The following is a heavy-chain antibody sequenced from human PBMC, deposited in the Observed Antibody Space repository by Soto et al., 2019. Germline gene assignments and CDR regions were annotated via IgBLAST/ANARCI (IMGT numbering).Heavy chain of an antibody. CDR1: GGSISSNYYY. D-gene: IGHD1-26*01. CDR2: IYYSGST. CDR3: ARPSGSYLYDFDY. J-gene: IGHJ4*02. V-gene: IGHV4-39*01. Sequence: PSETLSLTCTVSGGSISSNYYYWGWIRQPPGKGLEWIGSIYYSGSTHYNPSLKSRVTISVDTSKNQFSLKLSSVTAADTAVYYCARPSGSYLYDFDYWGQGTLVTGSS.